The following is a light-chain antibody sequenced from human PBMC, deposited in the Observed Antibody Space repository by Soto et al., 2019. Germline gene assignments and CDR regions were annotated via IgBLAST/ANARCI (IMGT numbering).Light chain of an antibody. CDR2: KAS. Sequence: DIQMTQSPSTLSASVGDRVTITCRASQSLSNWLAWYQQKPGKAPKLLIYKASSLESGVPSRFSGSGSGTEFPLTISSLQHDDFASYYCQQYNGTFGQGTKVEIK. J-gene: IGKJ1*01. CDR1: QSLSNW. CDR3: QQYNGT. V-gene: IGKV1-5*03.